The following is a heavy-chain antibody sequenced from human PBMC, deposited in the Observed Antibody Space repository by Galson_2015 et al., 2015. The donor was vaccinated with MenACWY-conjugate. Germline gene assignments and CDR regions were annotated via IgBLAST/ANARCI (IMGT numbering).Heavy chain of an antibody. V-gene: IGHV3-74*01. D-gene: IGHD2-2*01. J-gene: IGHJ4*02. CDR3: GRPHSTSHYCVDY. CDR1: GSTLTSDW. Sequence: SLRLSCADSGSTLTSDWMHWVRQAPGKGLEWVSRINRDGRSTSYADFVKGRFNVSRDSAKKTLYLEMTSLRVEDTAVYYCGRPHSTSHYCVDYWGRGTLVTVSS. CDR2: INRDGRST.